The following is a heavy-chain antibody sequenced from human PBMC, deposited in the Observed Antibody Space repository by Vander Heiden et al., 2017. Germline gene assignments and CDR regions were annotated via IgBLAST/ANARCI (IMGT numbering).Heavy chain of an antibody. CDR3: AAVNWDTQTTGFDY. V-gene: IGHV1-58*01. CDR2: IVVGSGNT. CDR1: GFTFTSSA. J-gene: IGHJ4*02. Sequence: QMQLLYSVPAVKDPGTSMQVSCKAPGFTFTSSAVQWVRQARGQRLEWIGWIVVGSGNTNYAQKFQERVTITRDMSTSTAYMELSSLRSEDTAVYYCAAVNWDTQTTGFDYWGQGTLVTVSS. D-gene: IGHD7-27*01.